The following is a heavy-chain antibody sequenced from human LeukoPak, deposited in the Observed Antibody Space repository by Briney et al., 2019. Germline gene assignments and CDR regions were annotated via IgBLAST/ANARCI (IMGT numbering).Heavy chain of an antibody. CDR1: DGSISSYY. D-gene: IGHD3-10*01. CDR3: ARLLWFGETHYYMDV. CDR2: IYYSGST. Sequence: ETLSLTCTVSDGSISSYYWSWIRQPPGKGLEWIGYIYYSGSTNYNPSLKSRVTISVDTSKNQFSLKLSSVTAADTAVYFCARLLWFGETHYYMDVWGKGTTVTISS. J-gene: IGHJ6*03. V-gene: IGHV4-59*01.